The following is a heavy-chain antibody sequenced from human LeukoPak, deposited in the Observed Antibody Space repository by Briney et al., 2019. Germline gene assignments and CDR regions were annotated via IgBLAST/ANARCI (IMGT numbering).Heavy chain of an antibody. J-gene: IGHJ4*02. CDR3: ARYLGTSLVDY. V-gene: IGHV1-18*01. CDR2: ISAYNGNT. Sequence: AASVKVSCKASGYTFTTYGISWVRQAPGQGPECMGWISAYNGNTNYTQKLQGRVTMTPDTSTSTAYMELSSLRSDDTAVYYCARYLGTSLVDYWGQGTLVTVSS. D-gene: IGHD1-7*01. CDR1: GYTFTTYG.